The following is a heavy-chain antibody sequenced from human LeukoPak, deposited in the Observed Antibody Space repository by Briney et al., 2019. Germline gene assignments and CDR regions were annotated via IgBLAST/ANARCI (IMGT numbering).Heavy chain of an antibody. Sequence: SVKVSCKASGGTFSSYAISWVRQAPGQGLEWMGGIIPIFGTANYAQKFQGRVTITADESTSTAYMELSSLRSEDPAVYYCARGDVDYYDGSGYYSTKTQYYFDYWGQGILVPVSS. D-gene: IGHD3-22*01. J-gene: IGHJ4*02. CDR1: GGTFSSYA. V-gene: IGHV1-69*13. CDR3: ARGDVDYYDGSGYYSTKTQYYFDY. CDR2: IIPIFGTA.